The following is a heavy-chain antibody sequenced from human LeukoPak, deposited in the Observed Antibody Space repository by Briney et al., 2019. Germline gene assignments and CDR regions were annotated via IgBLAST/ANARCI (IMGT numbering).Heavy chain of an antibody. D-gene: IGHD2-2*02. CDR2: IYYSGST. V-gene: IGHV4-39*01. CDR1: GGSISSSSYY. J-gene: IGHJ4*02. CDR3: ARQSSTSCYIDY. Sequence: SETLPLTCTVSGGSISSSSYYWGWIRQPPGKGLEWIGSIYYSGSTFYNPSLKSRVTISVDTSKNQFSLKLSSVTATDTAVYFCARQSSTSCYIDYWGQGTLVAVSS.